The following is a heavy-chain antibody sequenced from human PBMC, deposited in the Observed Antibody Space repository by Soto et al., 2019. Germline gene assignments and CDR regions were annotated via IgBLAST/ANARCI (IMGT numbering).Heavy chain of an antibody. V-gene: IGHV4-30-2*01. J-gene: IGHJ3*02. Sequence: QLQLQESGSGLVKPSQTLSLTCAVSGGSISSGGYSWSWIRQPPGKGLEWIGYIYHSGSNYDNPSLKSRVTISVDRSKNQFSLKLSSVTAADTAVYYCARGGYYDTSGYGFDIWGQGTMVTVSS. CDR3: ARGGYYDTSGYGFDI. CDR2: IYHSGSN. D-gene: IGHD3-22*01. CDR1: GGSISSGGYS.